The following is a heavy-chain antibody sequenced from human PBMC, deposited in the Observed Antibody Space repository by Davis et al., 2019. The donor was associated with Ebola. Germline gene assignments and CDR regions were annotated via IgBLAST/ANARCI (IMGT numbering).Heavy chain of an antibody. V-gene: IGHV4-61*01. CDR1: GGSVSSDSYY. Sequence: MPSETLSLTCNVSGGSVSSDSYYWSWIRQAPGKGLEWIGYIYYGSINYNPSLKSRVIISVDTSKNQFSLKLSFVTAADTAVYYCARESDYGGNLDYWGQGTLVTVSS. CDR2: IYYGSI. CDR3: ARESDYGGNLDY. D-gene: IGHD4-23*01. J-gene: IGHJ4*02.